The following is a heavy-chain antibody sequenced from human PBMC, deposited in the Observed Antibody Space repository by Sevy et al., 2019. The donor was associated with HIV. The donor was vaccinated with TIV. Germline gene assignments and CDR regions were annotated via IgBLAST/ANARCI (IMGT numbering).Heavy chain of an antibody. CDR2: IYYSGST. V-gene: IGHV4-39*01. Sequence: SETLSLTCTVSGGSISSSSYYWGRIRQPPGKGLEWIGSIYYSGSTYYNPSLKSRVTISVDTTKNQFSRKLVSVTAADTAVNYGAGTGYSSGWYTNWFDPWGQGTLVTVSS. J-gene: IGHJ5*02. CDR1: GGSISSSSYY. D-gene: IGHD6-19*01. CDR3: AGTGYSSGWYTNWFDP.